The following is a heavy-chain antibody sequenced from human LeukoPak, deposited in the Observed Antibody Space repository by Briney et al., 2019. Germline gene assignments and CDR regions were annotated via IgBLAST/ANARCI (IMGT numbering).Heavy chain of an antibody. D-gene: IGHD2-2*01. CDR1: GYTFTGYY. V-gene: IGHV1-2*06. CDR2: INADSGGT. CDR3: ARSPLDCSSSSCRVFDY. J-gene: IGHJ4*02. Sequence: ASVKVSYKASGYTFTGYYMHWVRQAPGQGLEWMGRINADSGGTNYAQKFQGRVTMTRDTSISTAYMELSTLRSDDTAVYYCARSPLDCSSSSCRVFDYWGQGALVTVSS.